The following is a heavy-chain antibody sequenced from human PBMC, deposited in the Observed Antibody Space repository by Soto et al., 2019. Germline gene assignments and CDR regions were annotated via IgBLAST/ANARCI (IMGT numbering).Heavy chain of an antibody. J-gene: IGHJ2*01. CDR2: ISWNNVII. CDR3: VKDYTGNWYFDL. V-gene: IGHV3-9*01. CDR1: GFTFDDYP. Sequence: EVQLVESGGGLVQPGRSLRPSCAASGFTFDDYPMHWVRQVPGKGLEWVSGISWNNVIIGYADSVRGRFTISRDNAKKSLNLQMNSLRVEDTALYYCVKDYTGNWYFDLWGRGTLVTVSS. D-gene: IGHD2-2*02.